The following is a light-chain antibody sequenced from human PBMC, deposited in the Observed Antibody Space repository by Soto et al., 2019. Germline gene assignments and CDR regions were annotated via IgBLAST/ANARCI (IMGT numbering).Light chain of an antibody. V-gene: IGKV3-20*01. CDR3: QQYTGPPTT. CDR1: QSVSSY. Sequence: EIVLTQSPATLSLSPGERATLSCRASQSVSSYLAWYQQKPGPAPRLLIYGASSRATGIPDRFSGSGSGTDFTLTITRLEPEDSAVYICQQYTGPPTTFGQGTRLEIK. J-gene: IGKJ5*01. CDR2: GAS.